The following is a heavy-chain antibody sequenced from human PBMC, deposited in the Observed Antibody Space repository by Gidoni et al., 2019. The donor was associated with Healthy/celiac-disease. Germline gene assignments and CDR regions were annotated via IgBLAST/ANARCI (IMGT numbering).Heavy chain of an antibody. V-gene: IGHV4-61*02. CDR3: AREGVVGYYDSSGSLDY. J-gene: IGHJ4*02. CDR1: GGSISSGSYY. CDR2: IYTSGST. Sequence: QVQLQESGPGLVKPSQTLSLTCTVSGGSISSGSYYWSWIRQPAGKGLEWIGRIYTSGSTNYNPSLKSRVTISVDTSKNQFSLKLSSVTAADTAVYYCAREGVVGYYDSSGSLDYWGQGTLVTVSS. D-gene: IGHD3-22*01.